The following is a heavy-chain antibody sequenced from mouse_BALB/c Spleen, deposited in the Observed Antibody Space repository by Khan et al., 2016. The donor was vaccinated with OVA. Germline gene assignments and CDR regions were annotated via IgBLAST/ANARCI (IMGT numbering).Heavy chain of an antibody. CDR1: GFSLTSYG. D-gene: IGHD1-3*01. CDR3: ARLEDI. J-gene: IGHJ2*01. CDR2: IWAGGST. V-gene: IGHV2-9*02. Sequence: QVQLKESGPGLVAPSQSLSITCTVSGFSLTSYGVHWVRQPSGKGLEWLGVIWAGGSTNYNSALMSRLSISKDNSKSQVFLKMNSLQTDDTAMDYCARLEDIWGQGTTLTVSS.